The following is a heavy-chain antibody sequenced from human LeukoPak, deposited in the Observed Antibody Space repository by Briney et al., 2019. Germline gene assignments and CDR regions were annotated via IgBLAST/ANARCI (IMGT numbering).Heavy chain of an antibody. CDR2: IYYSGST. V-gene: IGHV4-59*01. D-gene: IGHD3-10*01. CDR1: GGSISSYY. CDR3: ARGPYYGSGINNLNYYYYGMDV. Sequence: SETLSLTCTVSGGSISSYYWSWIRQPPGKGLEWIGYIYYSGSTHYNPSLKSRVTISVDTSKNQFSLKLSSVTAADTAVYYCARGPYYGSGINNLNYYYYGMDVWGQGTTVTVSS. J-gene: IGHJ6*02.